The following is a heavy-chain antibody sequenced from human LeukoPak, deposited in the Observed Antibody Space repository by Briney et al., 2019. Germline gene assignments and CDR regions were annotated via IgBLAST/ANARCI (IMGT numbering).Heavy chain of an antibody. D-gene: IGHD3-22*01. CDR1: GYTFTGYY. V-gene: IGHV1-2*02. CDR2: INPNSGGT. J-gene: IGHJ3*02. Sequence: ASVKVSCKASGYTFTGYYIHWVRQAPGQGLEWMGWINPNSGGTNYAQKFQGRVTMTRDTSISTAYMELSRLRSDDTAVYYCARRYYYDSSGYLGDAFDIWGQGTMVTVSS. CDR3: ARRYYYDSSGYLGDAFDI.